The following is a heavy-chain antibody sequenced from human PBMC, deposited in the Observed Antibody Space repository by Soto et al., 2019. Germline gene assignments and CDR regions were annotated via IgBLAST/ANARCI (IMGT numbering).Heavy chain of an antibody. D-gene: IGHD3-10*02. CDR1: GFTCVDYA. CDR3: AKDSGGGYVYYYMDV. J-gene: IGHJ6*03. Sequence: GRFLRLSCAASGFTCVDYAMHRVRQAPGKGLEWVSGISWNSGSIGYADSVKSRFTISRDNAKNSLYLQMNSLRAEDTALYYCAKDSGGGYVYYYMDVWGKGTTVTVSS. V-gene: IGHV3-9*01. CDR2: ISWNSGSI.